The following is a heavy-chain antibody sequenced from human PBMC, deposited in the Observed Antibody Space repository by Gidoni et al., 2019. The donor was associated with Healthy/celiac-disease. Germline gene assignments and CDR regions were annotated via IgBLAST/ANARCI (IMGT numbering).Heavy chain of an antibody. CDR1: GFTFSNAG. Sequence: EVQLVESGGGLVKPGGSLRLSCAASGFTFSNAGISWVRQAPGKGLEWVGRIKSKTDGGTTDYAAPVKGRFTISRDDSKNTLYLQMNSLKTEDTAVYYCTTDYYDSSGYSFDPWGQGTLVTVSS. CDR2: IKSKTDGGTT. J-gene: IGHJ5*02. V-gene: IGHV3-15*01. CDR3: TTDYYDSSGYSFDP. D-gene: IGHD3-22*01.